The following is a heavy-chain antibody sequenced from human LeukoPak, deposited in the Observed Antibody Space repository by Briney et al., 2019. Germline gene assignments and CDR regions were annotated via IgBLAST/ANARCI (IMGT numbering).Heavy chain of an antibody. Sequence: GGSLRLSCTASGFTFGDYTMSWVRQAPGKGLEWVGLVRSKAYGGTTEYAASVKGRFTISRDDSKNIAYLQMNSLKTEDTAVYYCTRDNGYWGQGTLVTVSS. V-gene: IGHV3-49*04. CDR2: VRSKAYGGTT. CDR1: GFTFGDYT. CDR3: TRDNGY. J-gene: IGHJ4*02.